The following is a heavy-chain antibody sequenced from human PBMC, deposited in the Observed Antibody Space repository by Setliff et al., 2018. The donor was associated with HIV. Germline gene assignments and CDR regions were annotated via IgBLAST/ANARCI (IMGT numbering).Heavy chain of an antibody. CDR2: IDHRGRH. CDR1: GGSFSDYY. D-gene: IGHD6-13*01. Sequence: SETLSLTCGIYGGSFSDYYWSWIRQPPGKGLEWIGEIDHRGRHKYNPSLRSRVTTSVDTAKNQSSLRLRSVTAADTAVYYCARVSCSSWYYIPRYYYDSMDVWGNGTTVTVSS. V-gene: IGHV4-34*01. CDR3: ARVSCSSWYYIPRYYYDSMDV. J-gene: IGHJ6*03.